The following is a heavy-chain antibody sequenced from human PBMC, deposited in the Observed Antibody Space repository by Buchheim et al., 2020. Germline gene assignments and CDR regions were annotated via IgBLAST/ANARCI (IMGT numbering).Heavy chain of an antibody. CDR2: ISGSGGST. D-gene: IGHD2-2*01. V-gene: IGHV3-23*01. CDR3: VTGIGYCSSSSCYAGFDY. CDR1: GFTFSNSA. Sequence: EVQLLESGGGLVQPGGSLRLSCAASGFTFSNSAMSWVRQAPGKGLEWVSAISGSGGSTYYADSVRGRFTISRDNSKHTLYLQVNSLRVEDTAVYYCVTGIGYCSSSSCYAGFDYWGQGTL. J-gene: IGHJ4*02.